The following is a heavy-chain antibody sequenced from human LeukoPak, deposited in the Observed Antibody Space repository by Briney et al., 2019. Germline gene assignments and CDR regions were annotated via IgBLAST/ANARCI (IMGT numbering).Heavy chain of an antibody. Sequence: SETLSLTXAVYGGSFSGYYWSWIRQPPGKGLEWIGGINHSGSTNYNPSLKSRVTISVDTSKNQFSLKLSSVTAADTAVYYCARTPYDYVWGSYRYGVDYWGQGTLVTVPS. CDR1: GGSFSGYY. J-gene: IGHJ4*02. V-gene: IGHV4-34*01. CDR3: ARTPYDYVWGSYRYGVDY. CDR2: INHSGST. D-gene: IGHD3-16*02.